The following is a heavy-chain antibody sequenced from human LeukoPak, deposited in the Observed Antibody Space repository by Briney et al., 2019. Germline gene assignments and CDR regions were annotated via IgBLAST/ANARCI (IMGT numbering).Heavy chain of an antibody. CDR3: AREGEQQLVHIWFVP. Sequence: SQTLSLTCAISGDSVSSNSAAWNWIRQSPSRGLEWLGRTYYRSKWYYDYAVSVRSRITINPDTSKNQFSLQLNSVTPEDTAVYYCAREGEQQLVHIWFVPWGQGTLVTVSS. D-gene: IGHD6-13*01. CDR2: TYYRSKWYY. CDR1: GDSVSSNSAA. J-gene: IGHJ5*02. V-gene: IGHV6-1*01.